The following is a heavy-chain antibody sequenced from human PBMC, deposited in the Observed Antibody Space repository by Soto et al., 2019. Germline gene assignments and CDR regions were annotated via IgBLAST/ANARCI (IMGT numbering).Heavy chain of an antibody. Sequence: QVQLVESGGGVVQPGRSLRLSCAASGFTFSSYAMHWVRQAPGKGLEWVAVISYDGSNKYYADSVKGRFTISRDNSKNTLYLQMNSLRAEDTAVYYCARDLRRYCSGGSCYSGDYWGQGTLVTVSS. CDR2: ISYDGSNK. CDR3: ARDLRRYCSGGSCYSGDY. V-gene: IGHV3-30-3*01. D-gene: IGHD2-15*01. J-gene: IGHJ4*02. CDR1: GFTFSSYA.